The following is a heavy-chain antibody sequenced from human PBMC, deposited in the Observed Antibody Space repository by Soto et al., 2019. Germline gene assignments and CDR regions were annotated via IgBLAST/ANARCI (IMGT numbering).Heavy chain of an antibody. V-gene: IGHV1-24*01. J-gene: IGHJ4*02. CDR2: FDPEDGET. CDR1: GYTLTELS. Sequence: ASVKVSCKVSGYTLTELSMHWVRQAPGKGLEWMGGFDPEDGETIYAQKFQGRVTMTEDTSTDTAYMELSSLGSDDTAVYFCAKTSMRGGYFAYDLDYWGQGTLVTVSS. CDR3: AKTSMRGGYFAYDLDY. D-gene: IGHD5-12*01.